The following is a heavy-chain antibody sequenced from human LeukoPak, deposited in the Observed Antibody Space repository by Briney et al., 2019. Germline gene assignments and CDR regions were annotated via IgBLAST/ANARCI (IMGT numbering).Heavy chain of an antibody. CDR3: ARGQRKMATIQGAFDI. CDR2: INPSGGST. CDR1: GYTFTSYY. J-gene: IGHJ3*02. V-gene: IGHV1-46*01. Sequence: ASVKVSCKASGYTFTSYYMHWVRHAPGQGLEWMGIINPSGGSTSYAQKFQGRVTMTRDMSTSTVYMELSSLRSEDTAVYYCARGQRKMATIQGAFDIWGQGTMVTVSS. D-gene: IGHD5-24*01.